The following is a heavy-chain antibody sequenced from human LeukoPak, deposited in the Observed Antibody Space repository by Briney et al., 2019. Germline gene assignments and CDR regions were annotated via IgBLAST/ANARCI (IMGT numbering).Heavy chain of an antibody. V-gene: IGHV4-59*08. CDR2: IYYSVST. CDR1: AASISSYY. Sequence: SDTLSLTCTVSAASISSYYWSWIRQPPGKCLEWLGYIYYSVSTNYNPSLKSRVTISVDTSKNQFSLKLSSVTAADTAVYYCARHDGSGWHGYFDLWGRGTLVTVSS. D-gene: IGHD6-19*01. J-gene: IGHJ2*01. CDR3: ARHDGSGWHGYFDL.